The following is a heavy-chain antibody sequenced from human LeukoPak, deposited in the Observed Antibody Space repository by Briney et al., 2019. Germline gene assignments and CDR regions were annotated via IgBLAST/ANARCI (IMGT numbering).Heavy chain of an antibody. CDR1: GGSISSYY. Sequence: SETLSLTCTVSGGSISSYYWSWIRQPPGKGLEWIGYIYYSGSTNYNPSLKSRVTISVDTSKNQFSLKLSSVTAADTAVYYCARVDYDILTGYFEIDPWGQGTLVTVSS. V-gene: IGHV4-59*01. J-gene: IGHJ5*02. CDR2: IYYSGST. CDR3: ARVDYDILTGYFEIDP. D-gene: IGHD3-9*01.